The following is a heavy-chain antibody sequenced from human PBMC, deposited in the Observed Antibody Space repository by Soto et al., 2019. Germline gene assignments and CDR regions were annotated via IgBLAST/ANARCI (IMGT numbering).Heavy chain of an antibody. V-gene: IGHV3-30-3*01. CDR2: ISFDGNNI. CDR3: ARVFCSSIWFVTQLDN. J-gene: IGHJ4*02. D-gene: IGHD2-2*01. Sequence: GGSLRLSCAASGFSFSIYAMHWVRQPQGKGMGWVAVISFDGNNIYYADSVRGRFTISRDSSSSMLDLQMNNLEPEDSAIYYCARVFCSSIWFVTQLDNWGQGTLVTVSS. CDR1: GFSFSIYA.